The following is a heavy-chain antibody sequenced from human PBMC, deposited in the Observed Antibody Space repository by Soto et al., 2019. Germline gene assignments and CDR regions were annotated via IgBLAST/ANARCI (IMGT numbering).Heavy chain of an antibody. Sequence: QVQLVESGGGVVQPGRSLRLSCAASGFTFSSYGMHWVRQAPGKGLEWVAVISYDGSNKYYADSVKGRFTISRDNSKNTLYLQMHSLRAEDTAVYYCAKEYSSDSSGYGHWFDPWGQGTLVTVSS. CDR2: ISYDGSNK. CDR3: AKEYSSDSSGYGHWFDP. J-gene: IGHJ5*02. CDR1: GFTFSSYG. V-gene: IGHV3-30*18. D-gene: IGHD3-22*01.